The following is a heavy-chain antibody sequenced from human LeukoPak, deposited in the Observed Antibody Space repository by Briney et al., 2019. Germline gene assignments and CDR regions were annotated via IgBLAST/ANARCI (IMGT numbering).Heavy chain of an antibody. V-gene: IGHV3-30*18. CDR3: AKDSGGGVPDGGLIDY. Sequence: GGSLRLSCAASGFTFSSYGMHWVRQAPGKGLEWVAVISYDGSNKYYADSVKGRFTISRDNSKNTLYLQMNSLRAEDTAVYYCAKDSGGGVPDGGLIDYWGQGTLVTVSS. D-gene: IGHD3-16*01. CDR1: GFTFSSYG. CDR2: ISYDGSNK. J-gene: IGHJ4*02.